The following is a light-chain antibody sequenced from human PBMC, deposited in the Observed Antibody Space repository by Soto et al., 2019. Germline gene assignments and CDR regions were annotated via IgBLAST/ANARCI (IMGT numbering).Light chain of an antibody. CDR3: SSYAGSKNFSV. J-gene: IGLJ1*01. CDR1: NSDVGAYNY. V-gene: IGLV2-8*01. CDR2: EVS. Sequence: QSALTQPPSASGSPGQSVTISCTGTNSDVGAYNYVSWYQQYPGKAPKVIIYEVSKRPSGVPDRFSGSKSGNTASLTVSGLQAEDEADYYCSSYAGSKNFSVFGTGTKLTVL.